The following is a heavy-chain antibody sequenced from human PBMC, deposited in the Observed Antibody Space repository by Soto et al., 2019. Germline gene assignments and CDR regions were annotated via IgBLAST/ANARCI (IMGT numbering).Heavy chain of an antibody. J-gene: IGHJ1*01. Sequence: PGGSLRLSCAASGLTVSNNYMSWVRQPPGKGLEWVSVIYSGGSTYYADSVKGRFTISRDNSKNTVYLQMNSLRAEDTAVYYCARAQDGYNFLYEPTWGQGTLVTVSS. V-gene: IGHV3-53*01. CDR1: GLTVSNNY. CDR2: IYSGGST. D-gene: IGHD5-12*01. CDR3: ARAQDGYNFLYEPT.